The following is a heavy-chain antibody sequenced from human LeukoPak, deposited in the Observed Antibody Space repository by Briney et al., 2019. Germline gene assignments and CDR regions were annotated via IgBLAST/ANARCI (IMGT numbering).Heavy chain of an antibody. Sequence: GASVKVSCKASGYTFTGYHMRWVRQAPGQGLEWMGWINPNSGGTNYAQKFQGRVTMTRDTSISTAYMELSRLRSDDTAVYYCARVTAAGTSGDYWGQGTLVTVSS. V-gene: IGHV1-2*02. CDR1: GYTFTGYH. D-gene: IGHD6-13*01. CDR3: ARVTAAGTSGDY. J-gene: IGHJ4*02. CDR2: INPNSGGT.